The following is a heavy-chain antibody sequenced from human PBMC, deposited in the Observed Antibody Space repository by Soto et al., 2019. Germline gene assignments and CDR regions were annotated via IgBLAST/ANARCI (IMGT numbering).Heavy chain of an antibody. J-gene: IGHJ6*03. CDR3: TRHTDPGGVRGPKYYYYYMDV. V-gene: IGHV3-73*01. CDR2: IRSKANSYAT. D-gene: IGHD3-10*01. CDR1: GFTFSGSA. Sequence: GGSLRLSCAASGFTFSGSAMHWVRQASGKGLEWVGRIRSKANSYATAYAASVKGRFTISKDDSKNTAYLQMNSLKTEDTAVYYCTRHTDPGGVRGPKYYYYYMDVWGKGTTVTVSS.